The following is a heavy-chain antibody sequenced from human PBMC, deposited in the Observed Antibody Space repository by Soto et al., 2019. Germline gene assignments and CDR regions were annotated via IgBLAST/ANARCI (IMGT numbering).Heavy chain of an antibody. Sequence: PGGSLRLSCAASGFTFSSYAMSWVRQAPGKGLEWVSAISGSGGSTYYADSVKGRFTISRDNSKNTLYLQMNSLRAEATAVYYCAKDQLLDGYSSSWYPAYYYYVMDVWGQGTTVTVSS. D-gene: IGHD6-13*01. CDR3: AKDQLLDGYSSSWYPAYYYYVMDV. J-gene: IGHJ6*02. V-gene: IGHV3-23*01. CDR1: GFTFSSYA. CDR2: ISGSGGST.